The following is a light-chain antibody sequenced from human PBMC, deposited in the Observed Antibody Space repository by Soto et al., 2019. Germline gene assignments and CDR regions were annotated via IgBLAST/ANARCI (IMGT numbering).Light chain of an antibody. CDR2: DAS. CDR1: QSVSSY. V-gene: IGKV3-11*01. J-gene: IGKJ3*01. CDR3: QQRGNWPLT. Sequence: EIVLTQSPATLSLSPGERATLSCRASQSVSSYLAWYQQRPGQAPRLLIDDASNRATGIPARFSGSESGTDFTLTISTLEPEDFAVYYCQQRGNWPLTFGPGTKVEIK.